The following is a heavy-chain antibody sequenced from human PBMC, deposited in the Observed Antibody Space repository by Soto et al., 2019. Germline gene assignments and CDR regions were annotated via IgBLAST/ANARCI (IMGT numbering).Heavy chain of an antibody. CDR2: ISAYNGNT. J-gene: IGHJ6*03. V-gene: IGHV1-18*01. CDR3: AREGHYDILTGYEYYYYYYMDV. CDR1: GYTFTSYG. D-gene: IGHD3-9*01. Sequence: ASVKVSCKASGYTFTSYGISWVRQAPGQGLEWMGWISAYNGNTNYAQKLQGRVTMTTDTSTSTAYMELRSLRSDDTAVYYCAREGHYDILTGYEYYYYYYMDVWGKGTTVTVSS.